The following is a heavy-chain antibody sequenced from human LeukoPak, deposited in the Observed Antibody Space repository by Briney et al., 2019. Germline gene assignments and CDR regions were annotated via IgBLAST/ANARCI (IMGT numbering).Heavy chain of an antibody. CDR1: GFTFSSYE. V-gene: IGHV3-48*03. CDR2: ISSSGNSI. J-gene: IGHJ4*02. Sequence: GGSLRLSCAAFGFTFSSYEMNWVRQAPGKGLEWVSYISSSGNSIFYADSVKGRFTISRDNAKNSLYLQMNSLRAEDTAVYYCARALPSSYYYFDYWGQGTLVTVSS. CDR3: ARALPSSYYYFDY. D-gene: IGHD6-13*01.